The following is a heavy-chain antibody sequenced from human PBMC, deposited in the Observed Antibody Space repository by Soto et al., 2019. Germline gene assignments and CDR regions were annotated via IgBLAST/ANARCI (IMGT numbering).Heavy chain of an antibody. V-gene: IGHV1-8*01. D-gene: IGHD3-3*01. CDR2: MNPNSGNT. CDR1: GYTFTSYD. CDR3: ARGGETSIFGVVGGWFDP. Sequence: ASVKVSCKASGYTFTSYDINWVRQATGQGPEWMGWMNPNSGNTGYAQKFQGRVTMTRNTSISTAYMELSSLRSEDTAVYYCARGGETSIFGVVGGWFDPWGQGTLVTVSS. J-gene: IGHJ5*02.